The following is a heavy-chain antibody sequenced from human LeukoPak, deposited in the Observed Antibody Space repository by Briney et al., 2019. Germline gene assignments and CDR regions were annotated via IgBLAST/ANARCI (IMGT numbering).Heavy chain of an antibody. CDR3: ARITGGYNLMDY. Sequence: GGSLRLPCAASGFTFSRYWMHWVRQAPGKGLVWVSRISDEGSHTFYADSVKGRFAMSRDNARNTLYLQMNSLRVEDTAVYYCARITGGYNLMDYWAQGTLVTVSS. J-gene: IGHJ4*02. CDR2: ISDEGSHT. CDR1: GFTFSRYW. D-gene: IGHD5-24*01. V-gene: IGHV3-74*01.